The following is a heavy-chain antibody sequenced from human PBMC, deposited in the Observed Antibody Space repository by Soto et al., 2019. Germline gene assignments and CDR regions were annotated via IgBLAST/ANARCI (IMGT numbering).Heavy chain of an antibody. CDR3: ARVMYYYDSSGYPY. J-gene: IGHJ4*02. CDR1: GFTFSSYS. Sequence: GGALRLSCAASGFTFSSYSMNWVRQAPGKGLEWVSSISSSSSYIYYADSVKGRFTISRDNAKNSLYLQMNSLRAEDTAVYYCARVMYYYDSSGYPYWGQGTLVTVSS. D-gene: IGHD3-22*01. CDR2: ISSSSSYI. V-gene: IGHV3-21*01.